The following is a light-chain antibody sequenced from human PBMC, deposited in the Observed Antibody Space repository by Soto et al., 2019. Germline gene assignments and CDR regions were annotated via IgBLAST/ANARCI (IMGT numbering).Light chain of an antibody. Sequence: IVLTQSPGALSLSPGARAALCCGASQRVSSSYLAWYQQKPGQAPKFLIYGASSRASGIPARFSGSGSGTDFTLTISRLEPEDSAVYYCQQYGSSGLTFGEGTKVDIK. CDR1: QRVSSSY. V-gene: IGKV3-20*01. CDR2: GAS. CDR3: QQYGSSGLT. J-gene: IGKJ4*01.